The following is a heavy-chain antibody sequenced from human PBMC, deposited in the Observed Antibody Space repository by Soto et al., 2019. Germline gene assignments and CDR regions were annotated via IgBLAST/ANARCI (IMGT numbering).Heavy chain of an antibody. CDR3: ARVGFVAGLDNALDA. V-gene: IGHV1-69*06. CDR1: GGTLSTNA. Sequence: QVQLVQSAAEVKKAGSSVKVSCKTSGGTLSTNAISWVRQAPGQGLEWMGAILPMFGSPTYAQKVQGRVTITAENPTTTIYMKMISVTSAGTVVYYCARVGFVAGLDNALDAWGQGTTVDVSS. J-gene: IGHJ6*02. CDR2: ILPMFGSP. D-gene: IGHD6-19*01.